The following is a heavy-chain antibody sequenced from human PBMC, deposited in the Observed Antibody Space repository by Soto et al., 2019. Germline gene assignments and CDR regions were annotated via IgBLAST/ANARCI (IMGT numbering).Heavy chain of an antibody. CDR3: ATPIVALY. V-gene: IGHV1-3*01. J-gene: IGHJ4*02. CDR2: INAGNGNT. CDR1: GYTFTSYA. D-gene: IGHD5-12*01. Sequence: QVQLVQSGAEVKKPGASVKVSCKASGYTFTSYAIHWVRQAPGQRLEWMGWINAGNGNTKYSQKFQGRVIITRDTSAGTAYMELRSLRSEDTAVYYCATPIVALYWGQGTLVTVSS.